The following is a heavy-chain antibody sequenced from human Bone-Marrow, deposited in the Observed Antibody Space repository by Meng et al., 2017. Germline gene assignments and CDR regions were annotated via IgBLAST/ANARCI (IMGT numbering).Heavy chain of an antibody. CDR2: MNPNSGNT. D-gene: IGHD3-10*01. CDR1: GYTFTSYA. J-gene: IGHJ4*02. CDR3: ARAVTMVRGVIWYLDY. Sequence: VRFGAEVRRPGASVKVSCKASGYTFTSYAINWVRQATGQGLEWMGWMNPNSGNTGYAQKFQGRVTMTRNTSISTAYMELSSLRSEDTAVYYCARAVTMVRGVIWYLDYWGQGTLVTVSS. V-gene: IGHV1-8*01.